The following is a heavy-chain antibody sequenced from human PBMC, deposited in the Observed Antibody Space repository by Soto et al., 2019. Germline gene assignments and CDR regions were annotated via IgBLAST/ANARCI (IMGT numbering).Heavy chain of an antibody. CDR2: IYHSGST. J-gene: IGHJ4*02. CDR1: GGSISSYY. D-gene: IGHD3-10*01. CDR3: ARAELDGSGSYYYGGFDY. V-gene: IGHV4-59*12. Sequence: PSETLSLTCTVSGGSISSYYWSWIRQPPGKGLEWIGEIYHSGSTNYNPSLKSRVTISVDKSKNQFSLKLSSVTAADTAVYYCARAELDGSGSYYYGGFDYWGQGTLVTVSS.